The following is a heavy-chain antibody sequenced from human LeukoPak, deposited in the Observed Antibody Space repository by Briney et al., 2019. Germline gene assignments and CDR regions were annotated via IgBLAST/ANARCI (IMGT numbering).Heavy chain of an antibody. D-gene: IGHD3-10*01. Sequence: GGSLRLSCAASGFTFSSYAMTWVRQAPGKGLEWVSAISGSGGSTYYADSVKGRFTISRDNSKNTLYLQMNSLRAEDTAVYYCAKESDYYGSGSLGHWGQGTLVTVSS. CDR2: ISGSGGST. CDR3: AKESDYYGSGSLGH. J-gene: IGHJ4*02. CDR1: GFTFSSYA. V-gene: IGHV3-23*01.